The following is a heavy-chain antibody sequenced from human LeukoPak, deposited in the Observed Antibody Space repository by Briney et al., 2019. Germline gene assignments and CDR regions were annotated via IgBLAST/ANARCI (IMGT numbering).Heavy chain of an antibody. Sequence: ASVKVSCKASGGTFSSYAISWVRQAPGQGLEWMGGIIPIFGTANYAQKFQGRVTITADESTSTAYMELSSLRSEDTAVYYCASQMLEGQRWLQFAIPYYFDYWGQGTLVTVSS. CDR2: IIPIFGTA. V-gene: IGHV1-69*13. CDR1: GGTFSSYA. CDR3: ASQMLEGQRWLQFAIPYYFDY. J-gene: IGHJ4*02. D-gene: IGHD5-24*01.